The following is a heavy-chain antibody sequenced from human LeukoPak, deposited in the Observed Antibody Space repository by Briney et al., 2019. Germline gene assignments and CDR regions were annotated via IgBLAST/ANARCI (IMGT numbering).Heavy chain of an antibody. CDR3: ARDPEGSYYDFWSGYYNHWYFDL. V-gene: IGHV3-64*01. D-gene: IGHD3-3*01. CDR2: ISSNGGST. CDR1: GFTCSSYA. Sequence: PGGSLRLSCAASGFTCSSYAMHWVRQAPGKGLEYVSAISSNGGSTYYANSVKGRFTISRDNSKNTLYLQMGSLRAEDMAVYYCARDPEGSYYDFWSGYYNHWYFDLWGRGTLVTVSS. J-gene: IGHJ2*01.